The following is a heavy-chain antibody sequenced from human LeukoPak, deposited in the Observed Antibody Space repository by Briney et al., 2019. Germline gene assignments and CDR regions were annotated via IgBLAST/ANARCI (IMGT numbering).Heavy chain of an antibody. CDR3: ARLYSGSYFDC. CDR1: GFSFSSYE. Sequence: PGGSLRLSCAASGFSFSSYEVTWVRQAPGKGLEWVSYISGGGDTIPYADSVRGRFTISSDNAKNSLYLQMNSLSAEDTAVYHCARLYSGSYFDCWGQGTLVTVSS. D-gene: IGHD1-26*01. J-gene: IGHJ4*02. V-gene: IGHV3-48*03. CDR2: ISGGGDTI.